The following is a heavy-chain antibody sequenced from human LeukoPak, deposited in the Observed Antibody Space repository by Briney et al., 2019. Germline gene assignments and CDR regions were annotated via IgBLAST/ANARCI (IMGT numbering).Heavy chain of an antibody. CDR1: GFTFSSYG. V-gene: IGHV3-30*18. Sequence: GGSLRLSCAASGFTFSSYGMHWVRQAPGKGLEWVAVISYDGSNKYYADSVKGRFTISRDNSKNTLYLQMNSLRAEDTAVYYCAKEHYYDSSGYYPSFDYWGLGTLVTVSS. D-gene: IGHD3-22*01. CDR3: AKEHYYDSSGYYPSFDY. J-gene: IGHJ4*02. CDR2: ISYDGSNK.